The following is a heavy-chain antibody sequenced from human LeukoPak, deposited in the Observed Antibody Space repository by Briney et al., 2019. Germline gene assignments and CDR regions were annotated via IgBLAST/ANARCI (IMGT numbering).Heavy chain of an antibody. V-gene: IGHV3-23*01. CDR2: IVGSGIAT. CDR1: GFTFSSHV. D-gene: IGHD5-24*01. CDR3: ARDRGAERWLQGWFDP. J-gene: IGHJ5*02. Sequence: GGSLRLSCAASGFTFSSHVMTWVRQPPGKGPEWVSAIVGSGIATNYAESVKGRFSISRDNSKNTLYLQMNSLRAEDTAVYYCARDRGAERWLQGWFDPWGQGTLVTVSS.